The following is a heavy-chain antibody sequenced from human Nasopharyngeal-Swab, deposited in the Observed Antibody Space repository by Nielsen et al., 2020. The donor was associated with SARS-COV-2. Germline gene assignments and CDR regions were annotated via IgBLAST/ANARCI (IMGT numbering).Heavy chain of an antibody. Sequence: GESLKISCAASGFTFDDYAMSWDRQVPGKGLEWVANINWIGGSADYSDTVKGRFTISRDNAKNSLYLQMNSLRAEDTAIYHCARQTIYSFGWFDFWGQGNLVTVSS. D-gene: IGHD2-15*01. CDR2: INWIGGSA. CDR1: GFTFDDYA. CDR3: ARQTIYSFGWFDF. V-gene: IGHV3-20*01. J-gene: IGHJ5*01.